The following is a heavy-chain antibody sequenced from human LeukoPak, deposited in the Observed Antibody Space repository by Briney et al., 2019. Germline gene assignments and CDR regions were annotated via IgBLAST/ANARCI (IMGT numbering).Heavy chain of an antibody. D-gene: IGHD3-10*01. CDR1: GFTFSSYD. V-gene: IGHV3-13*01. Sequence: GGSLRLSCAASGFTFSSYDMPWVRQATGKGLEWVSAIGTAGDTYYPGSVKGRFTISRENAKNSLYLQMNSLRAGDTAVYYCARAYTMVRGVNYYYGMDVWGQGTTVTVSS. CDR3: ARAYTMVRGVNYYYGMDV. J-gene: IGHJ6*02. CDR2: IGTAGDT.